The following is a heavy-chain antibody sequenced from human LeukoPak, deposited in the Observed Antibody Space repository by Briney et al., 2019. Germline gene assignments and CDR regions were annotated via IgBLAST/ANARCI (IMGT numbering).Heavy chain of an antibody. V-gene: IGHV1-46*01. Sequence: ASVKVSCKASGYTFTSYYMHWVRQAPGQGLEWMGIINPSGGSTSYAQKFQGRVTMTEDTSTDTAYMELSSLRSEDTAVYYCASGIAAAGNFDYWGQGTLVTVSS. D-gene: IGHD6-13*01. CDR3: ASGIAAAGNFDY. J-gene: IGHJ4*02. CDR1: GYTFTSYY. CDR2: INPSGGST.